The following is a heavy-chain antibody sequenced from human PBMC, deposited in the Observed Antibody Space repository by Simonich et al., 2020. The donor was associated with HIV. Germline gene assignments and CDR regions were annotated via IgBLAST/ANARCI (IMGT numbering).Heavy chain of an antibody. CDR1: GGSFRGYY. CDR2: INHSRST. Sequence: QVQLQQWGAGLLKPSETLSLTCAVYGGSFRGYYWSWNRQPPGKGLEWIGEINHSRSTNYNPSLKSRVTISVDTSKNQFALKLSSVTAADTAVYSCARGIPRNYYYFYYMDVWGKGTTVIVSS. V-gene: IGHV4-34*01. CDR3: ARGIPRNYYYFYYMDV. D-gene: IGHD1-1*01. J-gene: IGHJ6*03.